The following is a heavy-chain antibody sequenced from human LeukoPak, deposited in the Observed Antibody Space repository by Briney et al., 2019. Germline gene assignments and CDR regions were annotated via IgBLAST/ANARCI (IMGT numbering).Heavy chain of an antibody. D-gene: IGHD6-19*01. J-gene: IGHJ5*02. CDR3: ARHEHQWLDWFDP. CDR1: GFTSSSYW. CDR2: IKQDGSEK. V-gene: IGHV3-7*01. Sequence: GGSLRLSCAASGFTSSSYWMSWVRQAPGKGLEWVANIKQDGSEKYYVDSVKGRFTISRDNAKNSLYLQMNSLRAEDTAVYYCARHEHQWLDWFDPWGQGTLVTVSS.